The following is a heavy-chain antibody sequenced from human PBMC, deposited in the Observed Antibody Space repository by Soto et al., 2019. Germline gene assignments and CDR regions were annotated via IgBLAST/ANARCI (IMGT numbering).Heavy chain of an antibody. J-gene: IGHJ4*02. D-gene: IGHD6-13*01. Sequence: QITLKESGPTLVKPTQTLTLTCTFSGFSLSTSGVGVGWIRQPPGKALEWLALIYWDDDKRYTPSLKSRLTITKDTSKNQVVLTMTNMDPVDTATYYCAHRRIMASWSFSDYWGQGTLVTVSS. V-gene: IGHV2-5*02. CDR3: AHRRIMASWSFSDY. CDR1: GFSLSTSGVG. CDR2: IYWDDDK.